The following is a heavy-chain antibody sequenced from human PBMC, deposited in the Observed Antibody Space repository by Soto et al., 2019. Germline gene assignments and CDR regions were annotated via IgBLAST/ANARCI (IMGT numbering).Heavy chain of an antibody. D-gene: IGHD5-12*01. CDR2: ISYDGSNK. CDR1: GFTFSSYA. J-gene: IGHJ4*02. Sequence: QVQLVESGGGVVQPGRSLRLSCAASGFTFSSYAMHWVRQAPGKGLEWVAVISYDGSNKYYAHSVKGRFTISRDNSKNTLYLQMNSLRAEDTAVYYCARGSGDGYTPHWGQGTLVTVSS. CDR3: ARGSGDGYTPH. V-gene: IGHV3-30-3*01.